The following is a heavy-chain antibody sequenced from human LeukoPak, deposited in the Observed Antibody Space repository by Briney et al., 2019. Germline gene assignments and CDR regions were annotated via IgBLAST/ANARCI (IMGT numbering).Heavy chain of an antibody. J-gene: IGHJ4*02. CDR3: ARGDDSSGYYRY. V-gene: IGHV1-8*01. Sequence: ASVKASCKASGYTFTSYDINWVRQATGQGLEWMGWMNPNSGNTGYAQKFQGRVTITRNTSISTAYMELSSLRSEDTAVYYCARGDDSSGYYRYWGQGTLVTVSS. CDR2: MNPNSGNT. D-gene: IGHD3-22*01. CDR1: GYTFTSYD.